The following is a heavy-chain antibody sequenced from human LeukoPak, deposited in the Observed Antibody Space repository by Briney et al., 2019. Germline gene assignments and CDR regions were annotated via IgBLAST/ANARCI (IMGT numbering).Heavy chain of an antibody. Sequence: PSETLSLTCTVSGGSLGPCYYWGWIRQPPGKGLEWIGSIYYSGSTYYNPSLKSRVTISVDTSKNQFSLKLSSVTAADTAVYYCARVLDLSCGYYPQFDHWGQGTLVTVSS. CDR1: GGSLGPCYY. J-gene: IGHJ4*02. CDR2: IYYSGST. V-gene: IGHV4-39*07. D-gene: IGHD3-22*01. CDR3: ARVLDLSCGYYPQFDH.